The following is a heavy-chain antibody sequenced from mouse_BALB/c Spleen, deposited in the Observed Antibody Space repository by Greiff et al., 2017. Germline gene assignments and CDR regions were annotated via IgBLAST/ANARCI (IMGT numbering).Heavy chain of an antibody. CDR1: GYTFTSYY. J-gene: IGHJ3*01. V-gene: IGHV1S81*02. CDR2: INPSNGGT. Sequence: VQLQESGAELVKPGASVKLSCKASGYTFTSYYMYWVKQRPGQGLEWIGEINPSNGGTNFNEKFKSKATLTVDKSSSTAYMQLSSLTSEDSAVYYCTRSDYDVLFAYWGQGTLVTVSA. CDR3: TRSDYDVLFAY. D-gene: IGHD2-4*01.